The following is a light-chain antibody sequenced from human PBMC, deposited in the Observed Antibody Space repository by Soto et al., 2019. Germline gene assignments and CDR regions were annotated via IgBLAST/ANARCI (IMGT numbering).Light chain of an antibody. CDR2: WAS. CDR3: QKYYSTPRT. CDR1: QSVLYSSNNKNY. J-gene: IGKJ1*01. V-gene: IGKV4-1*01. Sequence: DIVMTQSPDSLAVSLGERATINCKSSQSVLYSSNNKNYLAWYQQKPRQPPKLLIYWASTRESGVPDRFSGSGSGTDFPLPISSLQAEDVAVYYCQKYYSTPRTFGQGTKVEIK.